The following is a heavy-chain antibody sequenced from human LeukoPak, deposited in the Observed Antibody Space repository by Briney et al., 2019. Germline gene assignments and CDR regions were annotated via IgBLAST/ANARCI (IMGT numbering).Heavy chain of an antibody. Sequence: SETLSLTCAVYGGSFSGYYWSWIRQPPGKGLEWIGEINHSGSTNYNPSLKSRVTISADTSKNQFSLKLSSVTAADTAVYYCASTTGYYYYGMDVWGQGTTVTVSS. CDR2: INHSGST. V-gene: IGHV4-34*01. CDR1: GGSFSGYY. D-gene: IGHD1-1*01. J-gene: IGHJ6*02. CDR3: ASTTGYYYYGMDV.